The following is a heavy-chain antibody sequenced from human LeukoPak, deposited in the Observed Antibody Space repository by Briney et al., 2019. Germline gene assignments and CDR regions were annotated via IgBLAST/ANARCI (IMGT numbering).Heavy chain of an antibody. D-gene: IGHD3-3*01. CDR2: ISSSSSTI. CDR1: GFTFSSYS. J-gene: IGHJ6*02. CDR3: ARDYVLRFLEWPYGMDV. V-gene: IGHV3-48*01. Sequence: GGSLRLSCAASGFTFSSYSMNWVRQAPGKGLEWVSYISSSSSTIYYADSVKGRFTISRDDAKNSLYLQMNSLRAEDTAVYYCARDYVLRFLEWPYGMDVWGQGTTVTVFS.